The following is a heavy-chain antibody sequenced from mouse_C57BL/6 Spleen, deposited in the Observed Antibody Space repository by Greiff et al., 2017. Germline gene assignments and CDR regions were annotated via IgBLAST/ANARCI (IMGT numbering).Heavy chain of an antibody. Sequence: LQESGAELVKPGASVKISCKASGYAFSSYWMNWVKQRPGKGLEWIGQIYPGDGDTNYNGKFKGKATLTADKTSSTAYMQLSSLTSEDSAVYFCARLYYDYDWYAMDYWGQGTSVTVSS. D-gene: IGHD2-4*01. V-gene: IGHV1-80*01. J-gene: IGHJ4*01. CDR2: IYPGDGDT. CDR3: ARLYYDYDWYAMDY. CDR1: GYAFSSYW.